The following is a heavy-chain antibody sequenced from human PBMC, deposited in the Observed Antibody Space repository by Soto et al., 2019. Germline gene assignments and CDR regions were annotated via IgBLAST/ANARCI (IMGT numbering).Heavy chain of an antibody. CDR3: ARIQNALNYYYGMAV. V-gene: IGHV2-26*01. CDR1: GFSLSNARMG. CDR2: IFSNDEK. Sequence: SGPTLVNPTETLTLTCTVSGFSLSNARMGVSWIRQPPGKALEWLAHIFSNDEKSYSTSLKSRLTISKDTSKSQAVLTMTNMDPVDTATYYCARIQNALNYYYGMAVWGQGTTVTVSS. J-gene: IGHJ6*02.